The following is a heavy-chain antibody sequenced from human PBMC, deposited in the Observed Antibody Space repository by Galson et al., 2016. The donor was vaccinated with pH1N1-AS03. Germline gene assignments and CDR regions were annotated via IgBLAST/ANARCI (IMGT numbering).Heavy chain of an antibody. CDR3: AKDRVYDDSQWVFDY. CDR2: VETSGDT. J-gene: IGHJ4*02. Sequence: SLRLSCAASGFRLTSIAMTWVRQAPGKGLEWVSGVETSGDTYFADSVKGRFSISRDDSKNTMYLQMDSLGVEDTAIYYCAKDRVYDDSQWVFDYWGQGNPVTVSS. V-gene: IGHV3-23*01. D-gene: IGHD5/OR15-5a*01. CDR1: GFRLTSIA.